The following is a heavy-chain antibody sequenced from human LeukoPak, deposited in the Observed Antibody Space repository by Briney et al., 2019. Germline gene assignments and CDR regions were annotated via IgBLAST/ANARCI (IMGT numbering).Heavy chain of an antibody. CDR1: GGSISSYY. J-gene: IGHJ6*03. D-gene: IGHD2-2*02. CDR3: ARGHTLTVMDV. CDR2: IYYSGST. Sequence: PSETLSLTCTVSGGSISSYYWSWIRQPPGKGLEWIGYIYYSGSTNYNPSLKSRVTISVDTSKNQFSLKLSSVTAADTAVYYCARGHTLTVMDVWGKGTTVTVSS. V-gene: IGHV4-59*01.